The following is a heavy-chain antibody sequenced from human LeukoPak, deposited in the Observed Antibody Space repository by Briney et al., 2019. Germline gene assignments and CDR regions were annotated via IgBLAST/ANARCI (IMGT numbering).Heavy chain of an antibody. D-gene: IGHD5-12*01. J-gene: IGHJ6*03. Sequence: PGGSLRLSCAASGFTFISYGMHWVRQAPGKGLEWVTFIRYDGSNKYYADSVKGRFIISRGNSKNTLYLQMNNLRAEDTAVYYCAKDTVKVTTIRRVPHYMDVWGKGTTVTISS. CDR1: GFTFISYG. CDR2: IRYDGSNK. V-gene: IGHV3-30*02. CDR3: AKDTVKVTTIRRVPHYMDV.